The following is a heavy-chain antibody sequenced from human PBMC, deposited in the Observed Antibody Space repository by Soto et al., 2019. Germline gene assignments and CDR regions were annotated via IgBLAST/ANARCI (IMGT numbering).Heavy chain of an antibody. CDR1: GYTFTGFF. Sequence: ASVKVSCKASGYTFTGFFLHWVRQAPGQGLEWLGWINPNTGGTNYAQDFQGRITMTRDTSISTAYLELTSLRSDDTAVYYCAREGIEARIPSDWGQGTLVTVSA. V-gene: IGHV1-2*02. CDR2: INPNTGGT. D-gene: IGHD6-6*01. J-gene: IGHJ4*02. CDR3: AREGIEARIPSD.